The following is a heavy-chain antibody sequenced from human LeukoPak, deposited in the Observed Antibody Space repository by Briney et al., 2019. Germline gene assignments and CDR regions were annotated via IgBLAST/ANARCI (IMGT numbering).Heavy chain of an antibody. Sequence: GGSLRLFCAASGFTFSSYAMSWVRQAPGKGLEWVSTISGSGGSTYYADSVKGRFSISRDNSKNTLYLQMNSLRAEDTAVYYCAKRGLFYDSSFDSWGQGTLVTVSS. CDR3: AKRGLFYDSSFDS. V-gene: IGHV3-23*01. CDR2: ISGSGGST. J-gene: IGHJ4*02. CDR1: GFTFSSYA. D-gene: IGHD3-22*01.